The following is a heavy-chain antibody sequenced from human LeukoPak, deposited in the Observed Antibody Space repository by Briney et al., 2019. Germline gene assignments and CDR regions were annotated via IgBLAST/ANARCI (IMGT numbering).Heavy chain of an antibody. CDR1: GGSISSGTYY. CDR2: IHHSGTT. V-gene: IGHV4-61*01. J-gene: IGHJ4*02. Sequence: SETLSLTCTVSGGSISSGTYYWGWIRQPPGKGLEWIGYIHHSGTTNYSPSLKSRVTISVDMSKNQFFLNLTSVTAADTAVYYCARGRLGATYWGQGTLVTVSS. CDR3: ARGRLGATY. D-gene: IGHD1-26*01.